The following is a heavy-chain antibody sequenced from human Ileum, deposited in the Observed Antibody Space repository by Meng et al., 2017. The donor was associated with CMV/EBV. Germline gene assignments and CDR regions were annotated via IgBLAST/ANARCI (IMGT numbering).Heavy chain of an antibody. CDR3: ARGGVTTGAVINY. Sequence: CAALEFTISSCWMNGVRQGPGKGLVWGTSNNRDRSSKTYADSLKGRFIISRDNDKNTMYLQMNSLRTEDKDVYYCARGGVTTGAVINYWGQGTLVTVSS. V-gene: IGHV3-74*01. CDR1: EFTISSCW. J-gene: IGHJ4*02. CDR2: NNRDRSSK. D-gene: IGHD3-3*01.